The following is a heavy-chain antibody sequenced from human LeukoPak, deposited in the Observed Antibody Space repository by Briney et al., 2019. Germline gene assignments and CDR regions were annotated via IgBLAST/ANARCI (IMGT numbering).Heavy chain of an antibody. CDR2: ISSSSSYI. CDR1: GFTFSSYS. Sequence: GGSLRLSCAASGFTFSSYSMNWVRQAPGKGLEWVSSISSSSSYIYYADSVKGRFTISRDNAKNSLYLQMNSLRAEDTAVYYCAGAVNYVKGGLEFYYYYGMDVWGQGTTVTVSS. D-gene: IGHD4-11*01. CDR3: AGAVNYVKGGLEFYYYYGMDV. V-gene: IGHV3-21*01. J-gene: IGHJ6*02.